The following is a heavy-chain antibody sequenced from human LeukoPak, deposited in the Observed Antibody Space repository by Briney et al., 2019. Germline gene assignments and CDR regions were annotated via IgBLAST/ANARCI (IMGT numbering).Heavy chain of an antibody. J-gene: IGHJ4*02. CDR2: ISYDGGNI. CDR1: GLIFSRYA. Sequence: PGGSLTLSRAASGLIFSRYAMHWVRQAPGKGLEWVAVISYDGGNIYYADSVKGRFTISRDNSKTTLYLQMNSLRAEDTAVYYCAMAIRWGEGCFDHWGQGTLVTVSS. CDR3: AMAIRWGEGCFDH. V-gene: IGHV3-30*03. D-gene: IGHD2-2*02.